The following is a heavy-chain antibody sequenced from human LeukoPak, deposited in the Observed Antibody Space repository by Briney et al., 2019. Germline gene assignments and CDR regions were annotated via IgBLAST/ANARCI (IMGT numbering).Heavy chain of an antibody. CDR3: ARGIAAAGCDI. V-gene: IGHV4-30-2*01. CDR2: IYHSGST. D-gene: IGHD6-13*01. J-gene: IGHJ3*02. Sequence: SQTLSLTCAVSGGSISSGGYSWRWIRQPPGKGLEWNGYIYHSGSTYYNPSLKSRVTISVDRSKNQFSLKLSSVTAADTAVYYCARGIAAAGCDIWGQGTMVTVSS. CDR1: GGSISSGGYS.